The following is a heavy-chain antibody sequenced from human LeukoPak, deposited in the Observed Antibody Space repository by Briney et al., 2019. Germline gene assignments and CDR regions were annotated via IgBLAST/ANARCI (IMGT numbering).Heavy chain of an antibody. V-gene: IGHV4-39*07. D-gene: IGHD6-19*01. CDR1: GGSISSSSYY. CDR3: ARGHVAVAGIDY. J-gene: IGHJ4*02. CDR2: IFYSGST. Sequence: SETLSLTCTVSGGSISSSSYYWGWIRQPPGKALEWIGNIFYSGSTYYSPSLKSRVTISLDTSRNQFSLKLSSVTAADTAVYYCARGHVAVAGIDYWGQGTLVTVSS.